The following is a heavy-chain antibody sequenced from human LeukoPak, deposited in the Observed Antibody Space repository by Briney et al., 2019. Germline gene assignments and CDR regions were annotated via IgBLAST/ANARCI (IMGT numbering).Heavy chain of an antibody. CDR3: ASRSQIVGAILSDY. D-gene: IGHD1-26*01. CDR1: GGSISSSSYY. CDR2: IYYSGST. Sequence: PSETLSLTCTVSGGSISSSSYYWGWIRQPPGKGLEWIGSIYYSGSTYYNPSLKSRVTISVDTSKNQFSLKLSSVTAADTAVYYCASRSQIVGAILSDYWGQGTLVTVSS. J-gene: IGHJ4*02. V-gene: IGHV4-39*07.